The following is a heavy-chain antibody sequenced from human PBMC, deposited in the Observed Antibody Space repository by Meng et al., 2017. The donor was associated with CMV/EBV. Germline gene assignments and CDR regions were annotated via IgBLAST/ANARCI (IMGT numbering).Heavy chain of an antibody. Sequence: SYWIDWFAQMPGKDLEWMGRIYPGASNARYSPSFQGQIAISADKSISTAYLQWSNLKASDTAMYYCARQGEGIVVVPAAIWFDPWGQGTLVTVSS. J-gene: IGHJ5*02. CDR2: IYPGASNA. CDR1: SYW. CDR3: ARQGEGIVVVPAAIWFDP. V-gene: IGHV5-51*01. D-gene: IGHD2-2*01.